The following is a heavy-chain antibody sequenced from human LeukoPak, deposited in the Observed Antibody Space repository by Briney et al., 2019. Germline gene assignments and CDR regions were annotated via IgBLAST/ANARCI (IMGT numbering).Heavy chain of an antibody. CDR1: GYTFTSYG. J-gene: IGHJ4*02. Sequence: ASVKVSCKASGYTFTSYGISWVRQAPGQGLEWMGWISAYNGNTNYAQKLQGRVTMTTDTSTSTAYMELRRLRSDDTAVYYCARGDYYGSGTYYKKTVDYWGQGTLITVSS. CDR3: ARGDYYGSGTYYKKTVDY. CDR2: ISAYNGNT. V-gene: IGHV1-18*01. D-gene: IGHD3-10*01.